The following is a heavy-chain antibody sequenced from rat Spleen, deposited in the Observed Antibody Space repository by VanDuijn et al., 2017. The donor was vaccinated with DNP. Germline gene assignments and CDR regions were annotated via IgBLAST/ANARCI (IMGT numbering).Heavy chain of an antibody. J-gene: IGHJ3*01. Sequence: QVQLKESGPGLVQPSQTLSLTCTVSGFSLTDYSVHWVRQPPGKGLEWMGRIQSGGSTDYNSALKSRLSISRDTSKSQVFLKMNSLQTEDTAIYFCTGPLFAYWGQGTLVTVSS. CDR2: IQSGGST. CDR1: GFSLTDYS. CDR3: TGPLFAY. V-gene: IGHV2-19*01. D-gene: IGHD3-1*01.